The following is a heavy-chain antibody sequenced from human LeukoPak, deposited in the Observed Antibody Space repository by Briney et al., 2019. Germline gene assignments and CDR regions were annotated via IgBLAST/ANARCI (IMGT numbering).Heavy chain of an antibody. Sequence: GESLKISCQVSGYIFTHYWIGWVRQMPGNGLESMGIIHPADSDTTYSPSFQGQVTISADKSINTVYLQWSNLKASDTAMYYCARQSRDGSKTRGYYFDFWGQGTLVTVSS. CDR1: GYIFTHYW. CDR3: ARQSRDGSKTRGYYFDF. CDR2: IHPADSDT. J-gene: IGHJ4*02. V-gene: IGHV5-51*01. D-gene: IGHD3-10*01.